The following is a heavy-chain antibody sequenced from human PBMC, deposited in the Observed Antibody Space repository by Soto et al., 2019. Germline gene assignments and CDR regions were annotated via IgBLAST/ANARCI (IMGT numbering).Heavy chain of an antibody. D-gene: IGHD3-10*01. V-gene: IGHV3-30*19. J-gene: IGHJ3*01. CDR1: GFTFSSYG. CDR2: ISYDGSNK. Sequence: QVQLVESGGGVVQPGRSLRLSCAASGFTFSSYGMHWVRQAPGKGLEWVAVISYDGSNKYYADSVKGRFTISRDNSKNTLYLQMNSLRAEDTAVYYCVREVITTNWGQGTMVTVSS. CDR3: VREVITTN.